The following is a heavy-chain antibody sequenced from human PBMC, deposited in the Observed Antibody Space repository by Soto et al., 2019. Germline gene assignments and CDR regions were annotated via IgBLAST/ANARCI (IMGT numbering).Heavy chain of an antibody. Sequence: QVQLVQSGAEVKKPGSSVKVSCKASGGTFSSYAISWVRQAPGQGLEWMGGIIPIFGTANYAQKFQGRVTITADESTSTAYMELSGLRSEDTAVYYCARVPTDYDSSGYWSYYYYGMDVWGQGTTVTVSS. V-gene: IGHV1-69*01. J-gene: IGHJ6*02. CDR2: IIPIFGTA. CDR3: ARVPTDYDSSGYWSYYYYGMDV. D-gene: IGHD3-22*01. CDR1: GGTFSSYA.